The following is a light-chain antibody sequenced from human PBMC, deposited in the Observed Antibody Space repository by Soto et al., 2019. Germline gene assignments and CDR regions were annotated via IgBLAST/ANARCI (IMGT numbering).Light chain of an antibody. Sequence: QSVLTQPPSASGSPGQSVTISCTGTSSDIGVYNYVSWYQQHPGKAPKLMIYEVSKRPSGVPDRFSGSKSGNTASLTISGLQAEDEADYYCSSYTSSSTPLYVFGTGTKVTVL. J-gene: IGLJ1*01. CDR3: SSYTSSSTPLYV. CDR2: EVS. V-gene: IGLV2-8*01. CDR1: SSDIGVYNY.